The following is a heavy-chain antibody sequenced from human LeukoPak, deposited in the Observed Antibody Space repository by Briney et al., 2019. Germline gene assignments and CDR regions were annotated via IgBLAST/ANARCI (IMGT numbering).Heavy chain of an antibody. V-gene: IGHV4-4*07. CDR3: ARENSAVEGAFDI. Sequence: SETLSLTCTVSGGSISSYYWSWIRQPAGKGLEWIGRIYTSGSTNYNPSFKSRVTTSVDKSKNQFSLKLPSVTAADTAVYYCARENSAVEGAFDIWGQGTMVTVSS. J-gene: IGHJ3*02. CDR2: IYTSGST. CDR1: GGSISSYY. D-gene: IGHD6-19*01.